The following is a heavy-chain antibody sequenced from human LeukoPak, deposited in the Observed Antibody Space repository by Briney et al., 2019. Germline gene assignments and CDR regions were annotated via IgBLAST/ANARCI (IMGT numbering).Heavy chain of an antibody. CDR1: GGSISSYY. D-gene: IGHD4-17*01. CDR2: IYYTGST. CDR3: ARVPTVTITFDY. V-gene: IGHV4-59*01. Sequence: SSETLSLTCTVSGGSISSYYWSWIRQPPGKGLEWIGYIYYTGSTNYNPSLKSRVTISLDTSKNQFSLKLTSVTAADTAVYYCARVPTVTITFDYWGQGTLVTVSS. J-gene: IGHJ4*02.